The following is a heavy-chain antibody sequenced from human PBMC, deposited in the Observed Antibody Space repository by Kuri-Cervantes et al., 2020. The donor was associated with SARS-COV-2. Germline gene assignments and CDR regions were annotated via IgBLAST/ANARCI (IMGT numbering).Heavy chain of an antibody. Sequence: SETLSLTCTVSGGSISSYYWSWIRQPPGKGLEWIGYIYYSGSTNYNPSLKSRVTISVDTSKNQFSLKLSSVTAADTAVYYCASDDFWSGYLYSYWGQGTLVTVSS. V-gene: IGHV4-59*08. CDR1: GGSISSYY. D-gene: IGHD3-3*01. CDR2: IYYSGST. J-gene: IGHJ4*02. CDR3: ASDDFWSGYLYSY.